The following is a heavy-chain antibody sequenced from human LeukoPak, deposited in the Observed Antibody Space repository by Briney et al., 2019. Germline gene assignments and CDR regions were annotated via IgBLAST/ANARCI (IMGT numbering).Heavy chain of an antibody. V-gene: IGHV3-23*01. Sequence: SGGSLRLSCAASGFTFSSYAMSWVRQAPGKGLEWVSSISGSGDNTYYADSVKDRFSISRDNSKTTVSLQMNSLRAEDTAVYYCSNEYNAAFDIWGQGTVATVSS. CDR2: ISGSGDNT. J-gene: IGHJ3*02. D-gene: IGHD5-24*01. CDR3: SNEYNAAFDI. CDR1: GFTFSSYA.